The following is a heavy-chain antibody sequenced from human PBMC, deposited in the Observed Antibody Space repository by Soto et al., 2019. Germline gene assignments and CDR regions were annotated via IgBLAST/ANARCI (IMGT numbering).Heavy chain of an antibody. CDR3: ARDHYDSSGYYYVDDY. V-gene: IGHV1-69*13. J-gene: IGHJ4*02. CDR1: GGTFSSYS. CDR2: IIPIFGTA. Sequence: SVKVSCKASGGTFSSYSISWVRQAPGQGLEWMGGIIPIFGTANYAQKFQGRVTITADESTSTAYMELSSLRSEDTAVYYCARDHYDSSGYYYVDDYWGQGTLVTVSS. D-gene: IGHD3-22*01.